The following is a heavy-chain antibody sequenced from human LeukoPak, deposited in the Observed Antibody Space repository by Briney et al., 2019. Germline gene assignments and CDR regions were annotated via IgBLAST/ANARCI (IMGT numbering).Heavy chain of an antibody. CDR2: ISSSGSTI. V-gene: IGHV3-11*01. J-gene: IGHJ4*02. Sequence: GGSLRLSCAASGFTFSDYYMSWIRQAPGKGLEWVSYISSSGSTIYYADSVKGRFTISRDNAKNSLYLQMNSLRAEDTAVYYCARAEIVVVPASDYWGQGTLVTVSS. CDR3: ARAEIVVVPASDY. D-gene: IGHD2-2*01. CDR1: GFTFSDYY.